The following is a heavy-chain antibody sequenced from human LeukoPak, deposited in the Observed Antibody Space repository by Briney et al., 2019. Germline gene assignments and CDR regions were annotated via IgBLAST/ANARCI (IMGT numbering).Heavy chain of an antibody. J-gene: IGHJ6*02. CDR1: VGSISSGVYY. CDR2: IFYSGST. Sequence: SETLSLTCTVSVGSISSGVYYWSWIPQHQGKGLEGMGYIFYSGSTYYNPSLKSRVTISVDTSKNQFSLKLSSVTAADTAVYYRARELSMVKPSPNYGMDVWGQGTTVTVSS. D-gene: IGHD5-18*01. V-gene: IGHV4-31*03. CDR3: ARELSMVKPSPNYGMDV.